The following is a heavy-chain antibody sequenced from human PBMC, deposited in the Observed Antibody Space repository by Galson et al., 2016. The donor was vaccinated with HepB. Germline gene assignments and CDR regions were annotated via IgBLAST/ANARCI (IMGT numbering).Heavy chain of an antibody. CDR1: GGTLSSNA. J-gene: IGHJ4*02. CDR2: IIPIFGTG. CDR3: ARRQLLFGYNQDGFDS. V-gene: IGHV1-69*06. Sequence: SVKVSCKASGGTLSSNAISWVRQAPGQGLEWMGGIIPIFGTGKYAQQFQGRVTITADKSTSTAYMELSSLRSDDTAVYYCARRQLLFGYNQDGFDSWGQGTLVTVSS. D-gene: IGHD2-21*01.